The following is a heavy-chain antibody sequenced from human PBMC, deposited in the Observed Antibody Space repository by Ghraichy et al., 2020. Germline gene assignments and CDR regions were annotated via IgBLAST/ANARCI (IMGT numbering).Heavy chain of an antibody. CDR3: ARAYYADAAWVPDF. D-gene: IGHD3-3*01. J-gene: IGHJ4*02. Sequence: GGSLGLSCAASGFTFNDYGMHWVRQAPGKGLEWVAIIWYDGTNKYYADSVKGRFTISRDNSENTLYLQMNSLRAEDTAVYYCARAYYADAAWVPDFWGQGTLVTVSS. CDR2: IWYDGTNK. V-gene: IGHV3-33*01. CDR1: GFTFNDYG.